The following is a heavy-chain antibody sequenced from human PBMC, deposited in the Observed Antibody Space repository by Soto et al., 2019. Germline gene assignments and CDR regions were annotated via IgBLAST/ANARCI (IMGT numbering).Heavy chain of an antibody. J-gene: IGHJ4*01. Sequence: PSQTLSLTCAISGYSFSINTAGWSWVRQSPSRGLEWLGRTYYRSKWYYEYALSVRGRITINPDTSKNQYSLQLNSVTPEDTAVYFCARGEQYSGRIFDYRGQGTLVTVSA. D-gene: IGHD1-26*01. CDR3: ARGEQYSGRIFDY. CDR1: GYSFSINTAG. CDR2: TYYRSKWYY. V-gene: IGHV6-1*01.